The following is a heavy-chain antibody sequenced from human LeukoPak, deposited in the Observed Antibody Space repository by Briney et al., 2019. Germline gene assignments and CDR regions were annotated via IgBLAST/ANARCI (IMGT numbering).Heavy chain of an antibody. CDR1: GFTFSNYW. J-gene: IGHJ3*02. V-gene: IGHV3-30*03. CDR3: ARGVHNYYDSSIRVGAFDI. CDR2: TSYDESDK. Sequence: GGSLRLSCAAAGFTFSNYWMHWVRQAPGKGLEWVAVTSYDESDKYYADSVKGRLTISRDNSKNTLYLQMNSLRAEDTAVYYCARGVHNYYDSSIRVGAFDIWGQGTMVTVSS. D-gene: IGHD3-22*01.